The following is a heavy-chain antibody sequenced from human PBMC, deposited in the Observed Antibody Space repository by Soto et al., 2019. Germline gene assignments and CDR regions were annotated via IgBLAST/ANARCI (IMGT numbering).Heavy chain of an antibody. CDR3: AREYSSSDYYYYYGLDV. Sequence: QVQLVESGGGVVQPGRSLRLSCAASGFTFSSYAMHWVRQAPGKGLEWVAVISYDGSNKYYADSVKGRFTISRDNSKNTLYLQMNSLRAEDPAVYYCAREYSSSDYYYYYGLDVWGQGTTVTVSS. CDR2: ISYDGSNK. CDR1: GFTFSSYA. D-gene: IGHD6-6*01. V-gene: IGHV3-30-3*01. J-gene: IGHJ6*02.